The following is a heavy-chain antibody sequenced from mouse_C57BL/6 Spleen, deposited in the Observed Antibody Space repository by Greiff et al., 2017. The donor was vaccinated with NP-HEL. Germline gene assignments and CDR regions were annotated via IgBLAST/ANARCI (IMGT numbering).Heavy chain of an antibody. CDR3: ARQPTFYYFDY. CDR1: GYAFSSSW. J-gene: IGHJ2*01. V-gene: IGHV1-82*01. CDR2: IYPGDGDT. D-gene: IGHD6-5*01. Sequence: QVQLKQSGPELVKPGASVKISCKASGYAFSSSWMNWVKQRPGKGLEWIGRIYPGDGDTNYNGKFKGKATLTADKSSSTAYMQLSSLTSEDSAVYFCARQPTFYYFDYWGQGTTLTVSS.